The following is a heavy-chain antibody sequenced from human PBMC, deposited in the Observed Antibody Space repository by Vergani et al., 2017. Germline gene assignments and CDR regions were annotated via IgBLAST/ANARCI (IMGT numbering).Heavy chain of an antibody. Sequence: EVQLVESGGGLVKPGGSLRLSCAASGFTFSNAWMSWVRQAPGKGLEWVGRIKSKTDGGTTDYAAPVKGRFTISRDNAKNSLYLQMNSLRAEDTAVYYCARDEPWDIVVEYYYGMDVWGQGTTVTVSS. CDR2: IKSKTDGGTT. CDR3: ARDEPWDIVVEYYYGMDV. J-gene: IGHJ6*02. CDR1: GFTFSNAW. D-gene: IGHD2-15*01. V-gene: IGHV3-15*01.